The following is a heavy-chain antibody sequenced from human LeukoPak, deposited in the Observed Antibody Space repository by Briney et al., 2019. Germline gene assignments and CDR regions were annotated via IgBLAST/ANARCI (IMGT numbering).Heavy chain of an antibody. J-gene: IGHJ4*02. Sequence: GGSLRLSCVVSGFSFSDNYMSWIRQAPGKGLEWVSYISGSGTTTYYADSVKGRFTISRDNAKKSLYLQMTSLRVEDTAVYYCAGALIGSGGWRLDYWGQGPLVTVSS. D-gene: IGHD6-19*01. V-gene: IGHV3-11*01. CDR3: AGALIGSGGWRLDY. CDR1: GFSFSDNY. CDR2: ISGSGTTT.